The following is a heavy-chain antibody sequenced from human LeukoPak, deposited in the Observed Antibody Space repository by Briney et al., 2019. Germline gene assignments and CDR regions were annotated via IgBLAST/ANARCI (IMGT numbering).Heavy chain of an antibody. V-gene: IGHV5-51*01. CDR1: GSSFTSYW. CDR3: ASRGWTGGGGIPDY. CDR2: IYPGDSDT. J-gene: IGHJ4*02. Sequence: EESLQTCRKGSGSSFTSYWICWVRQMPGKGLEWMGIIYPGDSDTRYSPSFQGQVTISADKSINTAYLQWGSLKASDTAMYDCASRGWTGGGGIPDYWGQGTLVTVSS. D-gene: IGHD3/OR15-3a*01.